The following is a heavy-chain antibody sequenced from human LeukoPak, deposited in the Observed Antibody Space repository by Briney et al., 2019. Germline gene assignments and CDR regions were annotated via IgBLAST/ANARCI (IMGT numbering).Heavy chain of an antibody. J-gene: IGHJ4*02. CDR1: GYTFTSYG. CDR3: ARDLGYSSSSATPLGY. V-gene: IGHV1-18*01. Sequence: GASVKVSCKASGYTFTSYGISWVRQAPGQGLEWMAWISAYNGKTNYAQKLQGRVTMTTDTSTSTAYMELRSLRSDDTAIFYCARDLGYSSSSATPLGYWGQGTLVTVSS. CDR2: ISAYNGKT. D-gene: IGHD6-6*01.